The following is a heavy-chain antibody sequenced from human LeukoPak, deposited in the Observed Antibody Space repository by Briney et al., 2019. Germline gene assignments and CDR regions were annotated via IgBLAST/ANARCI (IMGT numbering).Heavy chain of an antibody. D-gene: IGHD3-22*01. CDR3: AKDQFYDSSGYNFDY. J-gene: IGHJ4*02. CDR2: ISVSGAGT. CDR1: GFTFSKYA. V-gene: IGHV3-23*01. Sequence: PGGSLRLSCAASGFTFSKYAMSWVRQAPGKGLECVSGISVSGAGTYYADSVKGRFTISRDNSKNTLNLQMNSLRAEDTAVYYCAKDQFYDSSGYNFDYWGQGTLVTVSS.